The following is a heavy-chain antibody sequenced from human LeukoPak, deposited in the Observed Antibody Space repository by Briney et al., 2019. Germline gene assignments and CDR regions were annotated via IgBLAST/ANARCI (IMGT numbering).Heavy chain of an antibody. D-gene: IGHD5-18*01. V-gene: IGHV3-21*01. CDR1: GFTFSSYS. CDR2: ITTSSSYI. Sequence: AGGSLRLSCAASGFTFSSYSLNWVCQAPGKGLEWVSSITTSSSYIYYADSVKGRFTISRDNAKNSLYLQMNSLRAEDTAVYYCARDLGGYSYGSHFDYWGQGTLVTVSS. J-gene: IGHJ4*02. CDR3: ARDLGGYSYGSHFDY.